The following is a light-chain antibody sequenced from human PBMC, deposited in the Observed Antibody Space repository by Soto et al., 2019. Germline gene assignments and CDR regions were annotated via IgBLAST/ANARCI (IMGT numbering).Light chain of an antibody. J-gene: IGKJ5*01. V-gene: IGKV3D-11*01. CDR3: QQRSNWPT. CDR2: DAS. CDR1: QGISSW. Sequence: TQSPSSVSASVGDRVTITCRASQGISSWLAWYQQKPGQAPRLLIYDASNRATGIPARFSGSGSGTDFTPTISSLEPEDFAVYYCQQRSNWPTFGQGTRLEIK.